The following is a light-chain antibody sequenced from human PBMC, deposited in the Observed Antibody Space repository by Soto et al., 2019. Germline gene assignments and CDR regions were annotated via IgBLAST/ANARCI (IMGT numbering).Light chain of an antibody. J-gene: IGLJ2*01. Sequence: QAVVTQEPSLTVSPGGTVTLTCGSSIETVTSGHYPYWFQQKPGQAPRTLIHDTDNKHPWTPARFSGSLLGGQAALTLSGAQPQDEAEYYCSLSYSGGRIFGGGTKLTVL. CDR2: DTD. V-gene: IGLV7-46*01. CDR1: IETVTSGHY. CDR3: SLSYSGGRI.